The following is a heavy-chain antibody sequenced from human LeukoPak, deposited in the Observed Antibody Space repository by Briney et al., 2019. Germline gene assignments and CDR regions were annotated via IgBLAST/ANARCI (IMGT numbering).Heavy chain of an antibody. J-gene: IGHJ4*02. V-gene: IGHV3-74*01. CDR3: ARGGWNYLDY. CDR1: GFPFSRYW. CDR2: INTDGRNT. D-gene: IGHD1-7*01. Sequence: GGSLRLSCEASGFPFSRYWMHWVRQVPGKGLVWVSRINTDGRNTYYADSVKGRLTVSRDNAKNTLYLRMNSLRAEDTAVYYCARGGWNYLDYWGQGILVTVFS.